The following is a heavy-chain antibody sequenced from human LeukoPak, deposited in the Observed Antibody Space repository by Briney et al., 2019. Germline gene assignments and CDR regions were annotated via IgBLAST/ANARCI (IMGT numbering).Heavy chain of an antibody. D-gene: IGHD6-13*01. CDR2: ISSSSSYI. J-gene: IGHJ5*02. V-gene: IGHV3-21*01. CDR1: GFTFSSYS. Sequence: GGSLKLSCAASGFTFSSYSMNWVRQAPGKGLEWVSSISSSSSYIYYADSVKGRFTISRDNAKNSLYLQMNSLRAEDTAVYYCARDLAGGFDPWGQGTLVTVSS. CDR3: ARDLAGGFDP.